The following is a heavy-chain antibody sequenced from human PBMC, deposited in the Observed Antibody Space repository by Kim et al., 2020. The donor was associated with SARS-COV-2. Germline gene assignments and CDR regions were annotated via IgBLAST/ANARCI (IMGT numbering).Heavy chain of an antibody. CDR3: AKALGYCSGGSCNSANYYYFYYGMDV. CDR1: GFSFSTYT. D-gene: IGHD2-15*01. V-gene: IGHV3-23*01. CDR2: ISGNAIKT. Sequence: GGSLRLSCAASGFSFSTYTMTWVRRAPGKGLEWVSGISGNAIKTYYTDSVKGRFTISRDNSKNTLYLQMNSLRAEDTAIYYCAKALGYCSGGSCNSANYYYFYYGMDVWGQGTTVTVSS. J-gene: IGHJ6*02.